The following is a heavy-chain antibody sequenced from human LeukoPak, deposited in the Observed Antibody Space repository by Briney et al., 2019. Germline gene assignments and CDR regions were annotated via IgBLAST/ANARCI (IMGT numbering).Heavy chain of an antibody. CDR3: ARDREELHSFDY. CDR1: GYTFTSYY. CDR2: INPSGGST. V-gene: IGHV1-46*01. D-gene: IGHD1-26*01. J-gene: IGHJ4*02. Sequence: GAPVKVSCKASGYTFTSYYMQWMRQAPGQGLEWMGIINPSGGSTRYAQKFQGRVTMTRDTSTSTVYMELSSLRSEDTAVYYCARDREELHSFDYWGQGTLVTVSS.